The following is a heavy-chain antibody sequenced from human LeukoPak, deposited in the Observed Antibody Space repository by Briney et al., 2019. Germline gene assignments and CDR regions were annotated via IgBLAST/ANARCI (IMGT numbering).Heavy chain of an antibody. CDR2: MYNSGST. J-gene: IGHJ4*02. V-gene: IGHV4-59*01. Sequence: SETLSLTCTVSGGSISGSYWRWLRQPPGKGLEWIAYMYNSGSTNYNPSLKSRVTISIDTSKNQFSLKLSSLTAADTAIYYCARGIESYGDYGYWGQGILVTVSS. CDR3: ARGIESYGDYGY. D-gene: IGHD4-17*01. CDR1: GGSISGSY.